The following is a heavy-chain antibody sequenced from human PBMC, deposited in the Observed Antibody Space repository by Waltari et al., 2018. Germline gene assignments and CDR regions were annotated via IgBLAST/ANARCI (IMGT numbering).Heavy chain of an antibody. CDR1: GFTFSDYY. V-gene: IGHV3-11*06. D-gene: IGHD6-6*01. CDR3: ARGGQLRRIDS. CDR2: IIMRSSNT. Sequence: QVHLVESGGGLVKPGGSLRPACAASGFTFSDYYLNWIRQAPGKGLEVVSYIIMRSSNTNYADSVKGRFTISRDNAKNSLYLQMNSLRVEDTAVYYCARGGQLRRIDSWGQGTLVTVSS. J-gene: IGHJ5*01.